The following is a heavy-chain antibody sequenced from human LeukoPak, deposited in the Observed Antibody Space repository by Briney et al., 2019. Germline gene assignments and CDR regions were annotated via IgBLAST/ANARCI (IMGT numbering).Heavy chain of an antibody. J-gene: IGHJ5*02. CDR3: ARGGYYGSGNDFRFDP. V-gene: IGHV4-59*01. CDR1: GVSISSYY. Sequence: SETLSLTCTVSGVSISSYYWSWIRQSPGKGLECIGYIHYTGSTNYNPSLKSRVTISVETSKNQFSLKLKSVTAADTAVYYCARGGYYGSGNDFRFDPWGQGTLVTVSS. CDR2: IHYTGST. D-gene: IGHD3-10*01.